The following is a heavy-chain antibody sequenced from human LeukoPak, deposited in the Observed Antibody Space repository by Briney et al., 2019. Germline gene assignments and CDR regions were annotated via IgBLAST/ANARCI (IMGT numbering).Heavy chain of an antibody. CDR2: IYTSGST. D-gene: IGHD6-13*01. V-gene: IGHV4-4*07. CDR1: GGSISSYY. Sequence: PSETLSLTCTVSGGSISSYYWSWIRQPAGKGLEWIGRIYTSGSTNYNPSLKSRVTMSVDTSKNQFSLKLSSVTAADTAVHYCARDKKASRRPYGMDVWGQGTTVTVSS. J-gene: IGHJ6*02. CDR3: ARDKKASRRPYGMDV.